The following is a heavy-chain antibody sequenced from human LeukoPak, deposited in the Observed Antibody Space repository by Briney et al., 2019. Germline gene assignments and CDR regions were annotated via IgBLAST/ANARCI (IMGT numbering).Heavy chain of an antibody. D-gene: IGHD3-9*01. CDR3: ARALTGFIPGN. CDR2: ISSSGTTI. J-gene: IGHJ4*02. Sequence: AGGSLRLSCAASGFTFTDFYMSWIRQAPGKGLEWVSYISSSGTTIYYADSVMGRLTVSRDNAKNSLYLQMNSLRAEDTAVYYCARALTGFIPGNWGQGTLVTVSS. CDR1: GFTFTDFY. V-gene: IGHV3-11*01.